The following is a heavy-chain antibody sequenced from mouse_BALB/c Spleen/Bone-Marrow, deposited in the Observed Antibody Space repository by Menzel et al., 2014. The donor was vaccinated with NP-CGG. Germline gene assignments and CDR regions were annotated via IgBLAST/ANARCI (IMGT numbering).Heavy chain of an antibody. J-gene: IGHJ3*02. CDR3: ARDSSSSITVFTL. Sequence: EESGGRLVTPGTPLTLTCKASGFSLSSDYMSWVRQAPGKGLEWIGIIDTGRSAYYASWAKGRFTISRTSTTVDLKITSPTTEDTATYFCARDSSSSITVFTLWGQGTLVTVS. CDR1: GFSLSSDY. D-gene: IGHD1-1*01. CDR2: IDTGRSA. V-gene: IGHV5-6-5*01.